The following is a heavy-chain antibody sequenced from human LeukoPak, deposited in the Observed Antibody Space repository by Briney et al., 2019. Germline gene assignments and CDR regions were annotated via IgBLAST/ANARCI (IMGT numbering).Heavy chain of an antibody. Sequence: SETLSLTCAVYGGSFSGYYWSWIRQPPGKGLEWIGEINHSGSTNYNPSLKSRVTISVDTSKNQFSLKLSSTTAADTAVYFFARHNWNYDCDNWGQGTLVTVFS. J-gene: IGHJ4*02. CDR2: INHSGST. CDR3: ARHNWNYDCDN. CDR1: GGSFSGYY. D-gene: IGHD1-7*01. V-gene: IGHV4-34*01.